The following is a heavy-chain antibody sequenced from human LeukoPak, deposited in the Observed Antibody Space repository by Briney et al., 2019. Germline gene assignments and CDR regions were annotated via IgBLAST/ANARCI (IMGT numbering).Heavy chain of an antibody. CDR3: ARGFPAGHPGFDY. D-gene: IGHD2-2*01. J-gene: IGHJ4*02. CDR2: MYYSGST. CDR1: GGSISSGGYS. Sequence: PSETLSLTCAVSGGSISSGGYSWSWIRQPPGKGLEWIGYMYYSGSTYYNPPLKSRVSISVDRSKNQFSLNLTSVTAADTAVYYCARGFPAGHPGFDYWGQGTLVTVSS. V-gene: IGHV4-30-2*01.